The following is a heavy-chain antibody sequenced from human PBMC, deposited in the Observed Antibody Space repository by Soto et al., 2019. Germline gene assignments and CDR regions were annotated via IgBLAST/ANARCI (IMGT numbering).Heavy chain of an antibody. D-gene: IGHD3-22*01. Sequence: SGPTLVHPTQTLTLTCTFSGFSLSTSGMCVSWIRQPPGKALEWLALIDWDDDKYYSTSLKTRLTISKDTSKNQVVLTMTNMDPVDTATYYCARIPGGYPYYYYGMDVWGQGTTVTVSS. CDR3: ARIPGGYPYYYYGMDV. CDR1: GFSLSTSGMC. J-gene: IGHJ6*02. V-gene: IGHV2-70*01. CDR2: IDWDDDK.